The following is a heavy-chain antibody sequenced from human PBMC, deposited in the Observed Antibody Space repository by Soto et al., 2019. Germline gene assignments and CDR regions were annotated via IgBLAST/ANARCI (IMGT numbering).Heavy chain of an antibody. V-gene: IGHV3-30*18. CDR1: GFTFSSYG. J-gene: IGHJ4*02. D-gene: IGHD5-18*01. CDR3: AKDPLVALAGYSYGVDY. Sequence: QVQLVESGGGVVQPGRSLRLSCAASGFTFSSYGMHWVRQAPGKGLEWVAVISYDGSNKYYADSVKGRFTISRDNSKNTLYLQMNSLRAEDTAVYYWAKDPLVALAGYSYGVDYWGQGTLVTVSS. CDR2: ISYDGSNK.